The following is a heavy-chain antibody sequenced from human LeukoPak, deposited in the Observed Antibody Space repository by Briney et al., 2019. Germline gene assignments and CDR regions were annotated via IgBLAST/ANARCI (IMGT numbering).Heavy chain of an antibody. CDR2: TSGSGGST. D-gene: IGHD2-15*01. Sequence: GGSLRLSCAASGFTFSSYAMCWVRQAPGKGLEWVSGTSGSGGSTYYAGSVKGRFTISRDNSKNTLYLQMNSLRVEDTAVYYCAKNGGSQCYSHLDSWGQGTLVTVSS. J-gene: IGHJ4*02. CDR3: AKNGGSQCYSHLDS. V-gene: IGHV3-23*01. CDR1: GFTFSSYA.